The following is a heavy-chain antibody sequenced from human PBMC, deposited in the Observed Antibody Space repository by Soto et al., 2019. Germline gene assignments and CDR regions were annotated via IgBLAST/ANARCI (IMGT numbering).Heavy chain of an antibody. Sequence: ASVKVSCKASGYTFTSYAISWVRQAPGQGLEWMGGIIPIFGTANYAQKFQGRVTITADESTSTAYMELSSLRSEDTAVYYCARAGVHSGYSYGPDAFDIWGQGTMVTVSS. J-gene: IGHJ3*02. V-gene: IGHV1-69*13. CDR1: GYTFTSYA. CDR3: ARAGVHSGYSYGPDAFDI. CDR2: IIPIFGTA. D-gene: IGHD5-18*01.